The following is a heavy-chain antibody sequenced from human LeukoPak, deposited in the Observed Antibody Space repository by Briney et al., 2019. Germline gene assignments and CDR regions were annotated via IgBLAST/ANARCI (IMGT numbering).Heavy chain of an antibody. CDR2: ISSSGSTI. CDR3: ASFWGYCSSTSCYSWFDP. J-gene: IGHJ5*02. V-gene: IGHV3-48*04. D-gene: IGHD2-2*01. CDR1: GFTFSDLW. Sequence: GGSLRLSCAASGFTFSDLWMTWVRQAPGKGLEWVSYISSSGSTIYYADSVKGRFTISRDNAKNSLYLQMNSLRAEDTAVYYCASFWGYCSSTSCYSWFDPWGQGTLGTVSS.